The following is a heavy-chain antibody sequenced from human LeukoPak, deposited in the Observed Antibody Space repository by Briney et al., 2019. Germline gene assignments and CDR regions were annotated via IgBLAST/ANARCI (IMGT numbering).Heavy chain of an antibody. Sequence: PSETLSLTCTVSGGSISSSSYYWGWIRQPPGKGLEWIGSIYYSGSTYYNPSLKSRVTISVDTSKNQFSLKLSSVTAADTAVYYCARIARSYCGGDCYTNWFDPWGQGTLVTVSS. CDR3: ARIARSYCGGDCYTNWFDP. CDR1: GGSISSSSYY. D-gene: IGHD2-21*02. CDR2: IYYSGST. J-gene: IGHJ5*02. V-gene: IGHV4-39*01.